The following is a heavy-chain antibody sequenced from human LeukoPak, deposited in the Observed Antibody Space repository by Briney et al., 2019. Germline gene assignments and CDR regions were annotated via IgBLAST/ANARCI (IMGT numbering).Heavy chain of an antibody. J-gene: IGHJ4*02. D-gene: IGHD6-19*01. V-gene: IGHV4-59*12. CDR1: GGSISSYY. CDR2: IYYSGST. CDR3: ARVKSSGWLPLYYFDY. Sequence: PSETLSLTCTVSGGSISSYYWSWIRQPPGKGLEWIGYIYYSGSTNYNPSLKSRVTISVDKSKNQFSLKLSSVTAADTAVYYCARVKSSGWLPLYYFDYWGQGTLVTVSS.